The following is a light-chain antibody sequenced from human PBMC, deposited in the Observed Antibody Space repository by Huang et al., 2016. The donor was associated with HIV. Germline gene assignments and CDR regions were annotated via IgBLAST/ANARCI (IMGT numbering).Light chain of an antibody. CDR2: WAS. CDR1: QSVLYSSNNKNY. V-gene: IGKV4-1*01. CDR3: QQYYSTPPT. J-gene: IGKJ4*01. Sequence: DIVMTQSPDSLAVSLGERATINCKSSQSVLYSSNNKNYLAWYQQKQGKPPKLLIYWASTRESGVPDRFSGSGSGTDFTLTISSLQAEDVAVYYCQQYYSTPPTFGGGTKVEIK.